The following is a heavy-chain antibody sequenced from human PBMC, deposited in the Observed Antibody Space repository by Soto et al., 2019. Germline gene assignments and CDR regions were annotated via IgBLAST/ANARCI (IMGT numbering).Heavy chain of an antibody. Sequence: SETLSLTCTVSGGSISTYYWHWIRQPPGKGLEWIGYIYNNGSTNYIPSLKSRVTISLDRSKKQFSLTLNSVTSADTAVYYCAGGLSSSGWYALWYWGQGALVTVSS. J-gene: IGHJ4*02. D-gene: IGHD6-19*01. CDR3: AGGLSSSGWYALWY. CDR2: IYNNGST. V-gene: IGHV4-59*01. CDR1: GGSISTYY.